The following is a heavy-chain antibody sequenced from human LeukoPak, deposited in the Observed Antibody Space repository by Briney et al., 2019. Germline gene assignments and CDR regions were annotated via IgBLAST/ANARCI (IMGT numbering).Heavy chain of an antibody. V-gene: IGHV4-59*01. CDR1: GGSISGYY. Sequence: SETLSLTCTVSGGSISGYYWSWIRQPPGKGLEWIGFIYYSGSTHCNPSLTSRVTISVDTSKNQFSLKLSSVTAADTAVYYCARVTGYDWESSYDYWGQGTLVTVSS. J-gene: IGHJ4*02. CDR3: ARVTGYDWESSYDY. D-gene: IGHD5-12*01. CDR2: IYYSGST.